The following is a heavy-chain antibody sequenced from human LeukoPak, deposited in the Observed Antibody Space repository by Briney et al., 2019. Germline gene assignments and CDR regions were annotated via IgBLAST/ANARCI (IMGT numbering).Heavy chain of an antibody. CDR3: ARALFVSSGYYEPFDY. CDR2: INHSGST. D-gene: IGHD3-22*01. J-gene: IGHJ4*02. Sequence: SETLSLTCAVYGGSFSGYYWSWIRQPPGKGLEWIGEINHSGSTNYNPSLKSRVTISVDTSKNQFSLKLSSVTAADTAVYYCARALFVSSGYYEPFDYWGQGTLVTVSS. V-gene: IGHV4-34*01. CDR1: GGSFSGYY.